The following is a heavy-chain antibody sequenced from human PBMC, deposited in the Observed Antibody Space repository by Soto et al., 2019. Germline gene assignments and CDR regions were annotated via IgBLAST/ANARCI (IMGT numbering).Heavy chain of an antibody. CDR1: GGSISSGGYY. J-gene: IGHJ3*02. CDR2: IYYSGST. D-gene: IGHD3-9*01. V-gene: IGHV4-31*03. CDR3: ARRRDYDILTGDVFDI. Sequence: SETLSLTCTVSGGSISSGGYYWSWIRQHPGKGLEWIGYIYYSGSTYYNPSLKSRVTISVDTSKNQFSLKLSSVTAADTAVFYCARRRDYDILTGDVFDIWGQGTMVTVSS.